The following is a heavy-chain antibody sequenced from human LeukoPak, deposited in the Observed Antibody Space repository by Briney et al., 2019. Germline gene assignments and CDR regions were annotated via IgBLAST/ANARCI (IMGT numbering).Heavy chain of an antibody. D-gene: IGHD2-2*01. V-gene: IGHV1-69*13. CDR3: ARDLGYCSSTSCYGWFDP. J-gene: IGHJ5*02. CDR1: GGTFSSYA. Sequence: SVKVSCKASGGTFSSYAISRVRQAPGQGLEWMGGIIPIFGTANYAQKFQGRVTITADESTSTAYMELSSLRSEDTAVYYCARDLGYCSSTSCYGWFDPWGQGTLVTVS. CDR2: IIPIFGTA.